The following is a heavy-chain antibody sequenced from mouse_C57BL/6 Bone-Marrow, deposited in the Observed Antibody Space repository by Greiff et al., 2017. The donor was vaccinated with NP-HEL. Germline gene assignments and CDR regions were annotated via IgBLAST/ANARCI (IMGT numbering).Heavy chain of an antibody. CDR3: TTGGWDAWFAY. V-gene: IGHV14-4*01. CDR1: GFNIKDDY. D-gene: IGHD1-1*02. Sequence: VQLKQSGAELVRPGASVKLSCTASGFNIKDDYMHWVKQRPEQGLEWIGWIDPENGDTEYASKFQGKATITADTSSNTAYLQLRSLTSEDTAVYYCTTGGWDAWFAYWGQGTLVTVSA. J-gene: IGHJ3*01. CDR2: IDPENGDT.